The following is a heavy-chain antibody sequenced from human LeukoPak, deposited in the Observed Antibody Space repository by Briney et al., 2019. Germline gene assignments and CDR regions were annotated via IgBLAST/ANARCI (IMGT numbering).Heavy chain of an antibody. CDR3: AIINYYDSSGYPFDY. Sequence: ASVKVSFKTSGYTFSSYGITWVRQAPGQGLEWMGWISAYNGNTNYAQKLQGRVTMTTDTSTSTAYMELRSLRSDDTAVYYCAIINYYDSSGYPFDYWGQGTLVTVSS. D-gene: IGHD3-22*01. CDR2: ISAYNGNT. CDR1: GYTFSSYG. J-gene: IGHJ4*02. V-gene: IGHV1-18*01.